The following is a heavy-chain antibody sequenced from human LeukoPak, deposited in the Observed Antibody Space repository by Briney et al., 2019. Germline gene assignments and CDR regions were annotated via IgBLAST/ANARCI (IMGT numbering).Heavy chain of an antibody. CDR2: INPNSGGT. J-gene: IGHJ4*02. V-gene: IGHV1-2*04. Sequence: ASVKVSCKASGYTFTGYYMHWVRQAPGQGLEWMGWINPNSGGTNYAQKFQGWVTMTRDTSISTAYMELSRLRSDDTAVYYCARSAYYGSGSSLDYWGQGTLVTVSS. CDR3: ARSAYYGSGSSLDY. CDR1: GYTFTGYY. D-gene: IGHD3-10*01.